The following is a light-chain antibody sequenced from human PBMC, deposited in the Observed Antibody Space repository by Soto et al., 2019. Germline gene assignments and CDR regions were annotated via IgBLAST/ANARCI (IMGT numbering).Light chain of an antibody. CDR3: SSYTTTSTL. V-gene: IGLV2-14*01. J-gene: IGLJ3*02. CDR1: SSDVGGYNY. Sequence: QSALTQPASVSGSPGQSITISCTGTSSDVGGYNYVSWYQQHPGKAPKLMIYEVSNRPSGVSNRFSASKSGNTASLTISGLQAEDEADYYCSSYTTTSTLFGGGTKLTV. CDR2: EVS.